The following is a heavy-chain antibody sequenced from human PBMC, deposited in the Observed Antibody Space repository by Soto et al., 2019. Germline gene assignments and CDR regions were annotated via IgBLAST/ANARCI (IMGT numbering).Heavy chain of an antibody. J-gene: IGHJ6*02. Sequence: PSETLSLTCTVSGGSISSGDYYWSWIRQPPGKGLEWIGYIYYSGSTYYNPSLKSRVTISVDTSKNQFSLKLSSATAADTAVYYCARDYDFWTLLGYGMGVWGQGTTVPVSS. D-gene: IGHD3-3*01. CDR1: GGSISSGDYY. V-gene: IGHV4-30-4*01. CDR3: ARDYDFWTLLGYGMGV. CDR2: IYYSGST.